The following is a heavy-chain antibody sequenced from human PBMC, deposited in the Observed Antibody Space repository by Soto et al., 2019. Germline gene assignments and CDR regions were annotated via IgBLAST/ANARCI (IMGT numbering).Heavy chain of an antibody. J-gene: IGHJ4*02. V-gene: IGHV4-59*12. D-gene: IGHD2-8*01. Sequence: SETLSLTCSISGGTIGDYYWSWIRQPPGKGLEWIGYIYYSGSTNYNPSLKSRVTISIDTSKNQFSLKLSSVTAADTAVYFCARDPGYCTNGVCPIFDFWGQGLLVTVSS. CDR1: GGTIGDYY. CDR3: ARDPGYCTNGVCPIFDF. CDR2: IYYSGST.